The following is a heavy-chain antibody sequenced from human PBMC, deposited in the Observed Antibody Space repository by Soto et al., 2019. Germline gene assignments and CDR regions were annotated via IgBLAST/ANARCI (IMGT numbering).Heavy chain of an antibody. CDR3: ARVEGDIGTLDS. J-gene: IGHJ4*02. D-gene: IGHD2-15*01. CDR1: SGSIRSSNW. CDR2: MFHSGSA. Sequence: QVHLQESGPGLVQPSGTLSLTCTVSSGSIRSSNWWSWVRQSPGKGLEWMGEMFHSGSASYNPSLKSRVTISVDKSTNQFSLKLISVTAADTAVYYCARVEGDIGTLDSWGQGTLVTVSS. V-gene: IGHV4-4*02.